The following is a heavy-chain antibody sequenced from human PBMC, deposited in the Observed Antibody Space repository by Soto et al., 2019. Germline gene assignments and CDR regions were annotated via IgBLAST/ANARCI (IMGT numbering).Heavy chain of an antibody. CDR3: ARDTTGTTLGDAFDI. Sequence: PSETLSLTCVVCGGSFSGYYWTWIRQPPGRGLEWIGEINHSVSTNCTPSLKSRVTISIDTPKNQFSLKLSSVTAADTAVYNCARDTTGTTLGDAFDIWGQGTMVTVSS. CDR2: INHSVST. J-gene: IGHJ3*02. V-gene: IGHV4-34*01. D-gene: IGHD1-1*01. CDR1: GGSFSGYY.